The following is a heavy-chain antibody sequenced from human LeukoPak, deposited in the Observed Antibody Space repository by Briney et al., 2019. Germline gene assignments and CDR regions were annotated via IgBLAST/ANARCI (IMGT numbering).Heavy chain of an antibody. Sequence: LSLTCTVSGGSISSSSYYTSWIRQAPGKGLEWVSYISSSGSTIYYADSVKGRFTISRDNAKNSLYLQMNSLRAEDTAVYYCARDWGSFPHSVDYWGQGTLVTVSS. J-gene: IGHJ4*02. CDR2: ISSSGSTI. CDR3: ARDWGSFPHSVDY. CDR1: GGSISSSSYY. V-gene: IGHV3-11*01. D-gene: IGHD7-27*01.